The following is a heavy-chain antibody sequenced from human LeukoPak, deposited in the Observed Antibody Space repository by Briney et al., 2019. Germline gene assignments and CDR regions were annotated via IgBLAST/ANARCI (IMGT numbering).Heavy chain of an antibody. CDR2: IKQDGSEK. Sequence: GGSLRLSCAASGFTFSSYWMSWVRQAPGKGLEWVANIKQDGSEKYYVDSVKGRFTISRDNAKNSLYLQMNSLRAEDTALYYCAKDRWELPGGAFDIWGQGTMVTVSS. CDR3: AKDRWELPGGAFDI. J-gene: IGHJ3*02. V-gene: IGHV3-7*03. CDR1: GFTFSSYW. D-gene: IGHD1-26*01.